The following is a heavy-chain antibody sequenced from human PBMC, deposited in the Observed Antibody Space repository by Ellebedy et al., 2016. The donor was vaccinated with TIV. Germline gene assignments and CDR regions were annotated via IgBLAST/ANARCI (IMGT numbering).Heavy chain of an antibody. D-gene: IGHD2-15*01. CDR1: GFTFSSYA. Sequence: GESLKISCAASGFTFSSYAMNWVRQAPGKGLEWVAGIGVGGGSTYYADSVKGRFTVSRDTSRSTLFLQMNSLRAEDTAVYYYTSPAVGHTPGCCRYYFDYWGLGTLVTVSS. J-gene: IGHJ4*02. CDR2: IGVGGGST. CDR3: TSPAVGHTPGCCRYYFDY. V-gene: IGHV3-23*01.